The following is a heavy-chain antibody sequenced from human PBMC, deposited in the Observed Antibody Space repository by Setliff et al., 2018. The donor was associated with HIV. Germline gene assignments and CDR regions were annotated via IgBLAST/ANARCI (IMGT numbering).Heavy chain of an antibody. CDR1: GASISTSRW. V-gene: IGHV4-4*02. CDR3: ARGQRGYTY. J-gene: IGHJ4*02. Sequence: PSETLSLTCIVSGASISTSRWWSWVRQPPGKRPQWIGEIDESGTTNYNPSLKSRVTISVDTSKNQFSLKMTSVTAADTALYYCARGQRGYTYWGQGTLVTVSS. CDR2: IDESGTT. D-gene: IGHD1-1*01.